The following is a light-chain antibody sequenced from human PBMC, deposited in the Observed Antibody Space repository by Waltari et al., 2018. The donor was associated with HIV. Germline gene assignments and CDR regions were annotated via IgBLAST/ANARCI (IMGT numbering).Light chain of an antibody. CDR1: NSNIGNNY. J-gene: IGLJ2*01. Sequence: QSVLTQPPSASGTPGQRVTISCSGGNSNIGNNYVYWHQQFPGTAPKLLIDRNNQRPSGVPGRFSGSKSGTSASLAISGLRSEDEADYYCATWDDSLSGVIFGGGTRLTVL. CDR3: ATWDDSLSGVI. V-gene: IGLV1-47*01. CDR2: RNN.